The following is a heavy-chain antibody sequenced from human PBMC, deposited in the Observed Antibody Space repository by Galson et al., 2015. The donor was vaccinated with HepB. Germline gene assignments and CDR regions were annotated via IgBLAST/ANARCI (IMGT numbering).Heavy chain of an antibody. V-gene: IGHV3-53*01. CDR2: IYSGGST. CDR3: ARATTGGSSPFDY. D-gene: IGHD2-2*01. J-gene: IGHJ4*02. Sequence: SLRLSCAASGFTVSSNYMSWVRQAPGKGLEWVSVIYSGGSTYYADSVKGRFTISRDNSKNTLYLQMNSLRAEDTAVYYCARATTGGSSPFDYWGQGTLVTVSS. CDR1: GFTVSSNY.